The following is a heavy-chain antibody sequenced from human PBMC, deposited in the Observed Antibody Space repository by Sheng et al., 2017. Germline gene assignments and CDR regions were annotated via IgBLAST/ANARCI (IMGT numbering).Heavy chain of an antibody. V-gene: IGHV1-18*01. CDR2: ISAYNGTT. CDR1: VYNFINYG. D-gene: IGHD3-10*01. J-gene: IGHJ4*02. Sequence: QVQLVQSGREVKKPGASVKVSCKASVYNFINYGITWVRQAPGQGLEWMGWISAYNGTTIYARKFQGRVTMTTDTSTTTAYMELRSLRSEDTAFYYCARDVFLWGEFGESLTPWGQGTLVGVSS. CDR3: ARDVFLWGEFGESLTP.